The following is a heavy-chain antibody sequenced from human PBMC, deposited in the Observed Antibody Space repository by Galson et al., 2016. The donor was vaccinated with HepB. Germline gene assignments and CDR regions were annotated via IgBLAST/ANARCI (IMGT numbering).Heavy chain of an antibody. V-gene: IGHV4-59*01. J-gene: IGHJ6*02. D-gene: IGHD5-18*01. CDR3: ARDSGYSYAYYYYGVDV. CDR1: GGSTSSFH. Sequence: ETLSLTCTVSGGSTSSFHWSWIRQPPGKGLEWIGYIYYSGSTNYNPSLKSRVTISLDTSKNQFSLKLTSVTAADTAIYYCARDSGYSYAYYYYGVDVWGQGTTVTVSS. CDR2: IYYSGST.